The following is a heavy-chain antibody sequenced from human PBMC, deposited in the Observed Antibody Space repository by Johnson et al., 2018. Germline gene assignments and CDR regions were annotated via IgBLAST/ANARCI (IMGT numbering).Heavy chain of an antibody. CDR2: INEDGNIY. CDR1: GFIFAHYW. D-gene: IGHD1-14*01. Sequence: EVQLVESGGALVQPGGSLRLPCAASGFIFAHYWMSWVRQAPGKGLEWVANINEDGNIYNYVDSVRGRFTISRDNAKNSLYLQENSLRAEDTAVYYWSKEGRKGYYSYHGMDVWGQGTTVTVSS. CDR3: SKEGRKGYYSYHGMDV. V-gene: IGHV3-7*03. J-gene: IGHJ6*02.